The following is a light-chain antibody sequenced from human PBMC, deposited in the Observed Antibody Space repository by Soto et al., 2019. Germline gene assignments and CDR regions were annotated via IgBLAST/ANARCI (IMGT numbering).Light chain of an antibody. CDR1: QSVTSSY. CDR3: QQYGTSPFN. J-gene: IGKJ2*01. V-gene: IGKV3-20*01. CDR2: GAS. Sequence: EIVLTQSPGTLSLSPRERATLSCRASQSVTSSYLAWYQQRPGQAPRLLIYGASSRATGIPDRFSGSGSGADFTLTISRLEPEDSAVYYCQQYGTSPFNFGQGTKLEI.